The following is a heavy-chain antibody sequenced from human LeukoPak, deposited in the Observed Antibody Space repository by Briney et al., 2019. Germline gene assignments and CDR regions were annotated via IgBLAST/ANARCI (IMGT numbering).Heavy chain of an antibody. D-gene: IGHD3-3*01. CDR2: ISGSGGST. CDR1: GFTFSSYA. V-gene: IGHV3-23*01. Sequence: GGSLRLSCAASGFTFSSYAMSWVRQAPGKGREWVSDISGSGGSTYYADSVKGRFTISRDNAKNSLYLQMNSLRAEDTAVYYCASLSRYYDFWSGSGMDVWGKGTTVTVSS. J-gene: IGHJ6*04. CDR3: ASLSRYYDFWSGSGMDV.